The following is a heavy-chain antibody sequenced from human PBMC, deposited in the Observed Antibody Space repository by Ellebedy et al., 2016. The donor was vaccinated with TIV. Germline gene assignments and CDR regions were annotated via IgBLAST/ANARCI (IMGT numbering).Heavy chain of an antibody. CDR1: EFTFSDYY. D-gene: IGHD3-22*01. CDR3: ARAGDSSGYFDY. CDR2: ISTSGSTK. V-gene: IGHV3-11*01. Sequence: GGSLRLSCAASEFTFSDYYMSWIRQAPGMGLEWVAYISTSGSTKYYADSVKGRFTISRENAKNSLYLQMNSLRAEDTAVYYCARAGDSSGYFDYWGQGTLVTVSS. J-gene: IGHJ4*02.